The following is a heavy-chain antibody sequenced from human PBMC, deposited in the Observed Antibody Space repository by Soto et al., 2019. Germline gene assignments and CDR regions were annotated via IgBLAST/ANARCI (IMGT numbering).Heavy chain of an antibody. D-gene: IGHD7-27*01. J-gene: IGHJ4*02. CDR1: GFTVGNTY. V-gene: IGHV3-66*01. CDR2: IYDGGST. CDR3: TGDPFQAWGY. Sequence: EVQLVESGGGLVQPGESLRVSCAASGFTVGNTYMTWVRQPPGKGLEWVSVIYDGGSTYYADSVKGRFTVSRDSSKNTLYLQMNSLRAADTAVYYCTGDPFQAWGYWGQGTLVTVSS.